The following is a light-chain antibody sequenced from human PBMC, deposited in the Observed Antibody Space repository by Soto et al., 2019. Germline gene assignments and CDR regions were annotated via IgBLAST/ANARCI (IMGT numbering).Light chain of an antibody. V-gene: IGKV1-5*03. Sequence: DIQMTQSPSTLSASVGDRVTITCRASQSIDFYLVWYQQKPGKAPKLLIYEASNLESGVPSRFSGSGSGTEFTLTISSLQPDDFATYYCQQSRDYPWTFGQGTKVNIK. CDR2: EAS. CDR3: QQSRDYPWT. CDR1: QSIDFY. J-gene: IGKJ1*01.